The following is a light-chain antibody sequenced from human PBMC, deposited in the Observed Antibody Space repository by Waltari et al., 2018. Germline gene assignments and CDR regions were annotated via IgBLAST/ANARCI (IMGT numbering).Light chain of an antibody. J-gene: IGKJ3*01. CDR2: AAS. CDR3: QQLNTYPLT. Sequence: IQLTQSPSSLSASVGDRVTITCRASQGISRYLAWYQQKPGEAPKLLIYAASTLQSGVPSRFSGSGSGTGFTLTISSLQPEDFATYYCQQLNTYPLTFGPGTKVDIK. CDR1: QGISRY. V-gene: IGKV1-9*01.